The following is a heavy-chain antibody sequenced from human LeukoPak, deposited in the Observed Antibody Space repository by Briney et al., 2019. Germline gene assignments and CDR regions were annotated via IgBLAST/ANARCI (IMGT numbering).Heavy chain of an antibody. D-gene: IGHD1-26*01. V-gene: IGHV4-39*07. Sequence: SETLSLTCTVSGDSISSSNYYWGWIRQPPGKGLEWIGSIYYSGSTYCNPSLKSRVTISVDTSKNQFSLKLSSVTAADTAVYYCARDSRGRKPTTDDYWGQGTLVTVSS. J-gene: IGHJ4*02. CDR2: IYYSGST. CDR3: ARDSRGRKPTTDDY. CDR1: GDSISSSNYY.